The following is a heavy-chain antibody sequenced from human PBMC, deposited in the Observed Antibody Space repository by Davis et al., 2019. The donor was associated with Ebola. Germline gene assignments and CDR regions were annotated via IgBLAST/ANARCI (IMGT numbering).Heavy chain of an antibody. J-gene: IGHJ4*02. Sequence: GESLKISCEAFGFTLSSNSMNWVRQAPGKGLEWVSYISSSSTYIHYADSVKGRFTISRDNAKNSLYLQMNSLRAEDTAVYYCARDVFRREYSSSWYHFDYWGQGTLVTVSS. V-gene: IGHV3-21*01. D-gene: IGHD6-13*01. CDR1: GFTLSSNS. CDR3: ARDVFRREYSSSWYHFDY. CDR2: ISSSSTYI.